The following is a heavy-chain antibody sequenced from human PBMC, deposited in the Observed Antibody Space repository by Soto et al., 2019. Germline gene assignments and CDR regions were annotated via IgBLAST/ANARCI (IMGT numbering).Heavy chain of an antibody. J-gene: IGHJ4*02. CDR2: ISGSGGST. V-gene: IGHV3-23*01. CDR1: GFTFSSYA. Sequence: VGSLRLSCAASGFTFSSYAMSWVRQAPGKGLEWVSAISGSGGSTYYADSVKGRFTISRDNSKNTLYLQMNSLRAEDTAVYYCATFDYYDSSGYDYWGQGTLVTVSS. CDR3: ATFDYYDSSGYDY. D-gene: IGHD3-22*01.